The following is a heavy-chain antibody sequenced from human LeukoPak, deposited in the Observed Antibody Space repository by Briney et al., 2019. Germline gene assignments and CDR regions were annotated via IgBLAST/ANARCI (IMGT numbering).Heavy chain of an antibody. CDR2: INHSGST. J-gene: IGHJ4*02. D-gene: IGHD3-3*01. CDR1: GGSFSGYY. Sequence: PSETLSLTCAVYGGSFSGYYWSWIRQPPGKGLEWIGEINHSGSTNYNPSLKSRVTISVDTSKNQFSLKLSSVTAADTAVYYCARGRVNYDFWSGSYLLYYFDYWGQGTLVTVSS. V-gene: IGHV4-34*01. CDR3: ARGRVNYDFWSGSYLLYYFDY.